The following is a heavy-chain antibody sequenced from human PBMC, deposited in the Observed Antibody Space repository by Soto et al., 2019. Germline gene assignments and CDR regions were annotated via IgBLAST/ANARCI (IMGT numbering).Heavy chain of an antibody. D-gene: IGHD7-27*01. V-gene: IGHV1-3*01. CDR1: GYTFSSYA. Sequence: XSVKVSCTTSGYTFSSYAMHLVRQAPGQRLEWMGWINAGYGNTKSSQKFQDRVTISRDTSASTAYMELTSLRSEDTAVYYCASDTGDGTFDVWGQGTLVTVSS. CDR2: INAGYGNT. J-gene: IGHJ4*02. CDR3: ASDTGDGTFDV.